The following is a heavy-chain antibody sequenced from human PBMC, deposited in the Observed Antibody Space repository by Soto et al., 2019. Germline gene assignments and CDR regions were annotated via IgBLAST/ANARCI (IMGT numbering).Heavy chain of an antibody. J-gene: IGHJ3*01. CDR1: GFTFGNYA. V-gene: IGHV3-23*01. Sequence: EVQLLESGGGLVQPGGSLRLSCAASGFTFGNYAMIWVRQAPGKGLEWVSTISGGGDGTYYADSVRGRFTISRENSRNTLYLRMTSQRAEDTAVYYCAKKGLGSLATYCSTGDCHYAVEVWVQGTMVTVSS. CDR3: AKKGLGSLATYCSTGDCHYAVEV. D-gene: IGHD2-15*01. CDR2: ISGGGDGT.